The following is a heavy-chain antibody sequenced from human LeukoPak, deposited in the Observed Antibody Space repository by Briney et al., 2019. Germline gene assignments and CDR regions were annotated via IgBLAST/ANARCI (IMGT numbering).Heavy chain of an antibody. CDR1: GFTFDDYA. D-gene: IGHD3/OR15-3a*01. Sequence: GGSLRLSCAASGFTFDDYAMHWVRQAPGKGLEWVSLISWDGGSTYYADSVKGRFTISRDNGKNSLYLQMNSLRAEDTALCYCAKDIGGTGLDVKYFQHWGQGTLVTVAS. CDR2: ISWDGGST. CDR3: AKDIGGTGLDVKYFQH. J-gene: IGHJ1*01. V-gene: IGHV3-43D*03.